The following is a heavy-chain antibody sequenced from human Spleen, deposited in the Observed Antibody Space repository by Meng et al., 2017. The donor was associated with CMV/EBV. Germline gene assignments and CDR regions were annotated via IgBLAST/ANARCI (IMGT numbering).Heavy chain of an antibody. CDR3: ARRSRYYSGSYIDY. Sequence: AVYGWSFSDYYWTWIRQPPGKGLEWIGEIDHSGSTNYNSSLKSRVTISVDTSKNQFSLKVSSVTAADTAVYYCARRSRYYSGSYIDYWGQGALVTVSS. V-gene: IGHV4-34*01. CDR1: GWSFSDYY. D-gene: IGHD6-19*01. CDR2: IDHSGST. J-gene: IGHJ4*02.